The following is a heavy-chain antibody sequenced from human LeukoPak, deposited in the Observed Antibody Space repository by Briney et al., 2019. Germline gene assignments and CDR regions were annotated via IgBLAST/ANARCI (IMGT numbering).Heavy chain of an antibody. J-gene: IGHJ4*02. V-gene: IGHV3-23*01. D-gene: IGHD2-2*01. Sequence: PGGSLRLSCAASGFTFSSYAMSWVRQASGKGLEWVSAISGSGGSTYYADSVKGRFTISRDNSKNTLYLQMNSLRAEDTAVYYCAKLSYCSSTSCLDYWGQGTLVTVSS. CDR2: ISGSGGST. CDR1: GFTFSSYA. CDR3: AKLSYCSSTSCLDY.